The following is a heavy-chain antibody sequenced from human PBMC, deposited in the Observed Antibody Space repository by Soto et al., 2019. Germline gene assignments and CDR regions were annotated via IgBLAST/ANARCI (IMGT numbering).Heavy chain of an antibody. J-gene: IGHJ4*02. Sequence: DVQLVESGGGLAKPGGSLRLSCGASGFTFSSYSMNWVRQAPGKGLEWVSSISSSSSYIYYADSVKGRFTISRDNAKNSLYLQMNSLRVEDTAVYYCALGGGGYNSVDYWGQGTLVTVSS. CDR2: ISSSSSYI. D-gene: IGHD5-12*01. CDR3: ALGGGGYNSVDY. CDR1: GFTFSSYS. V-gene: IGHV3-21*06.